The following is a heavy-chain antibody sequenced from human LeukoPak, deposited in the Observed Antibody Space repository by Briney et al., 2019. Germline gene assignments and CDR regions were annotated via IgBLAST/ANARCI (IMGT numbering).Heavy chain of an antibody. V-gene: IGHV3-7*01. J-gene: IGHJ4*02. CDR1: GFTFSSYW. Sequence: PGGSLRLSCAASGFTFSSYWMSWVRQAPGKGLEWVANIKQDGSEKYYVDSVKGRFTISRDNAKNSLYLQMNSLRAEDTAVYYCARLSYGSGSYYNPPTFDYWGQGTLVTVSS. CDR2: IKQDGSEK. CDR3: ARLSYGSGSYYNPPTFDY. D-gene: IGHD3-10*01.